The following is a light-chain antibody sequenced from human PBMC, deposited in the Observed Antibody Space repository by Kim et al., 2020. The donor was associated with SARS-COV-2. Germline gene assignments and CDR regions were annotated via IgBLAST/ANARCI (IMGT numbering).Light chain of an antibody. CDR3: SSYAGSNNV. CDR2: EVS. J-gene: IGLJ1*01. CDR1: SSDVGGYNY. Sequence: PGKSVTISCTGTSSDVGGYNYVSWYQQHPGKAPKHMIYEVSKRPSGVPDRFSGSKSGNTASLTVSGLQAEDEADYYCSSYAGSNNVFGTGTKVTVL. V-gene: IGLV2-8*01.